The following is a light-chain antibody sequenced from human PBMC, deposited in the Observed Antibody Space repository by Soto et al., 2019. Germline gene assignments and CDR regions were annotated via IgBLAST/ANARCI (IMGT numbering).Light chain of an antibody. J-gene: IGLJ1*01. Sequence: QSVMTQPPSVSAAPGQKVTISCSGRSSNIGGNSVSWYHQLPGTAPKLLIYDDNKRPSGIPDRFSGSKSGTSATLGITGFQTGDEADYYCGSWDSSLSAYVFGTGTKLTVL. CDR2: DDN. CDR1: SSNIGGNS. V-gene: IGLV1-51*01. CDR3: GSWDSSLSAYV.